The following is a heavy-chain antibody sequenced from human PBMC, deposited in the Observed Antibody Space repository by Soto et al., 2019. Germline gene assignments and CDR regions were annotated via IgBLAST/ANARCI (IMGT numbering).Heavy chain of an antibody. CDR1: GYTFTSYG. V-gene: IGHV1-18*01. J-gene: IGHJ5*02. CDR2: ISAYNGNT. D-gene: IGHD4-17*01. CDR3: ARDIADTVTTENWFDP. Sequence: QVQLVQSGAEVKKPGASVKVSCKASGYTFTSYGLSWVRQAPGQGLEWMGWISAYNGNTNYAQKLQGRVTMTTDTSTSTAYMELRSLRSDDTAVYYCARDIADTVTTENWFDPWGQGTLVTVSS.